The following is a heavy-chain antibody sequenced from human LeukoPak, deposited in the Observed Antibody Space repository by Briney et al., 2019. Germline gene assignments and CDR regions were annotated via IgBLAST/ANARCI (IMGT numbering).Heavy chain of an antibody. J-gene: IGHJ6*04. CDR3: AKTDNSSWLTAV. V-gene: IGHV3-30*02. CDR2: IWFPTDNK. D-gene: IGHD6-13*01. Sequence: GGSLRLSCPACRFVFSDCGMHWVRQAPGKGLEWVALIWFPTDNKYYADSVKGRFTISRDSSKNTLYLQMSSLRAEDTAVYYCAKTDNSSWLTAVWGKRTTVTVSS. CDR1: RFVFSDCG.